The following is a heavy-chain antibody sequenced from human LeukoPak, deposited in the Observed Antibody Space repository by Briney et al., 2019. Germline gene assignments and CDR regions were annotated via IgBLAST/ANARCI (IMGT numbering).Heavy chain of an antibody. D-gene: IGHD6-13*01. J-gene: IGHJ5*02. CDR2: INPRGGST. CDR1: GYTFTSYY. CDR3: ARGLRLAAAGTNWFDP. V-gene: IGHV1-46*01. Sequence: GASVKVSCKASGYTFTSYYMHWVRQAPGQGLEWMGIINPRGGSTSYAQKFQGRVTMTRDTSTSTVYMELSSLRSEDTAVYYCARGLRLAAAGTNWFDPWGQGTLVTVSS.